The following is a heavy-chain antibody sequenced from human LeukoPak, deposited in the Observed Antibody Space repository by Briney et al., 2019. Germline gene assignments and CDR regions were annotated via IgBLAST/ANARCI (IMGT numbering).Heavy chain of an antibody. CDR2: VDPEDGET. V-gene: IGHV1-69-2*01. D-gene: IGHD2-15*01. CDR1: GYTFTDYY. J-gene: IGHJ5*02. CDR3: ATEGCSGGSCYPTGWFDP. Sequence: ATVKISCKVSGYTFTDYYMHWVQQAPGKGLEWMGLVDPEDGETIYAEKFQGRVTITADTSTDTAYMELSSLRSEDTAAYYCATEGCSGGSCYPTGWFDPWGQGTLVTVSS.